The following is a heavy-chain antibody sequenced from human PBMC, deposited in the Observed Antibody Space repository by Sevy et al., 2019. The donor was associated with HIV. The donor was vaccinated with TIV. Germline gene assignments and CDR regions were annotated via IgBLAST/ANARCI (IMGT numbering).Heavy chain of an antibody. CDR1: GGSFSGYY. CDR2: INHSGST. J-gene: IGHJ4*02. Sequence: SETLSLTCAVYGGSFSGYYWSWIRQPPGKGLEWIGEINHSGSTNYNPSLKSRVTISVDTSKNQFSLKLSSVTAADTAVHYCARGVATGGSDYWGQGTLVTVSS. CDR3: ARGVATGGSDY. D-gene: IGHD5-12*01. V-gene: IGHV4-34*01.